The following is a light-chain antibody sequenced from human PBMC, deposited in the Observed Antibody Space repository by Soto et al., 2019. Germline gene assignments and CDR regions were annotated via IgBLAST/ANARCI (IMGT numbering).Light chain of an antibody. CDR1: QRISSN. CDR3: QQYYNWPRT. Sequence: IVMTQSPATLSVSPGERATLSCRASQRISSNLAWYQQKPGQAPRLLIYGASTRATGIPARFSGSGSGTEFTLAISGLQSEDFAVYYCQQYYNWPRTFGQGTKVEIK. J-gene: IGKJ1*01. V-gene: IGKV3-15*01. CDR2: GAS.